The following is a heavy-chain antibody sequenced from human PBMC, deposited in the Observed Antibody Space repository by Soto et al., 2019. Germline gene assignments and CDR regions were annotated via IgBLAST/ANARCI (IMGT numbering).Heavy chain of an antibody. CDR2: VSHDGRNT. J-gene: IGHJ4*02. CDR1: GFTFSDYA. CDR3: AKGGRQWLVTADFNY. V-gene: IGHV3-30*18. Sequence: VQLVESGGGVVQPGRSLRLSCAASGFTFSDYAMHWVHQAPGKGLEWVAVVSHDGRNTHYADSVKGRFTISRDRSKNTVSLEMTSLRAEDTAVYYCAKGGRQWLVTADFNYWGQGALVTVSS. D-gene: IGHD6-19*01.